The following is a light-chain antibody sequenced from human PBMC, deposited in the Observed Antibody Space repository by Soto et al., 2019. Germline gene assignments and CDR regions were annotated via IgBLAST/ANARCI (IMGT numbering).Light chain of an antibody. CDR1: QSVSSN. Sequence: EIVMTQSPATLSVSPGERATLSCRASQSVSSNLAWYQQKPGQAPRLLIYGASTRATGIPARFSGSGSGTEFTLTIITLESDDFAVYYFQQYDSWPQWTFGQGTKVEIK. V-gene: IGKV3-15*01. CDR3: QQYDSWPQWT. J-gene: IGKJ1*01. CDR2: GAS.